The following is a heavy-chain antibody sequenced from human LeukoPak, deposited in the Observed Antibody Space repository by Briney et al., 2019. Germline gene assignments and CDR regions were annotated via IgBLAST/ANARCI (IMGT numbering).Heavy chain of an antibody. J-gene: IGHJ4*02. V-gene: IGHV3-7*01. CDR2: IKQDGSEK. D-gene: IGHD4-23*01. CDR1: GFTFSSYW. CDR3: AREGYGGKLRRRPFDY. Sequence: PGGSLRLSCAVSGFTFSSYWMSWVRQAPGKGRGRVANIKQDGSEKYYVDSVKGRFTISRDNAKNSLYLQMNSLRAEDTAVYYCAREGYGGKLRRRPFDYWGQGTLVTVSS.